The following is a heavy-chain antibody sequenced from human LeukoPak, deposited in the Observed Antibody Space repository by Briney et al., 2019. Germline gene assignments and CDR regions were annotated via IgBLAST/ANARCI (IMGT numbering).Heavy chain of an antibody. V-gene: IGHV3-53*04. CDR1: GFTVSSNY. J-gene: IGHJ6*02. CDR3: ARDSSSSWCRSYYYYGMDV. Sequence: GGSLRLSCAASGFTVSSNYMSWVRQAPGKGLEWVSVIYSGGSTYYADSVKGRFTISRHNSKNTLYLQMNSLRAEDTAVYYCARDSSSSWCRSYYYYGMDVWGQGTTVTVSS. D-gene: IGHD6-13*01. CDR2: IYSGGST.